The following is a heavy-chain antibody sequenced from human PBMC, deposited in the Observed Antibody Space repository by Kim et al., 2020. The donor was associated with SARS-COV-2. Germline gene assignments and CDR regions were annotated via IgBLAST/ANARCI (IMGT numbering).Heavy chain of an antibody. CDR2: IYYSGST. V-gene: IGHV4-39*01. Sequence: SETLSLTCTVSGGSISSSSYYWGWIRQPPGKGLEWIGSIYYSGSTYYNPSLKSRVTISVDTSKNQFSLKLSSVTAADTAVYYCARGIARHFERGAFDIWGQGTMVTVSP. CDR1: GGSISSSSYY. CDR3: ARGIARHFERGAFDI. J-gene: IGHJ3*02. D-gene: IGHD6-13*01.